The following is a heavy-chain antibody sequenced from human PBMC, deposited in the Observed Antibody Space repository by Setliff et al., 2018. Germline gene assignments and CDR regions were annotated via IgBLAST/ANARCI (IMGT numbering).Heavy chain of an antibody. D-gene: IGHD4-17*01. CDR3: ARDPLTTNRRRAFDI. Sequence: PSETLSLTCTVSGGSISSSSYYWGWIRQPPGKGLEWIGNINYSGSTYYNPSLKSRVTISVDTSKNQFSLKLSSVTAADTAVYYCARDPLTTNRRRAFDIWGQGTMVTVS. CDR2: INYSGST. CDR1: GGSISSSSYY. J-gene: IGHJ3*02. V-gene: IGHV4-39*07.